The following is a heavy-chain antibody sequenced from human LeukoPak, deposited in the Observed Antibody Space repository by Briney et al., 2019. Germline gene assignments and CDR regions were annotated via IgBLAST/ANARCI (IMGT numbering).Heavy chain of an antibody. J-gene: IGHJ4*02. V-gene: IGHV1-69*04. D-gene: IGHD6-19*01. CDR3: AQAVAGPFDY. CDR1: GVTFSSYA. Sequence: GASVKLSRKASGVTFSSYAISWVRQAPGQGLEWMGRIIPIFGIANYAQKFQGRVTITAAKSTSTAYMELSSLRSEDTAVYYCAQAVAGPFDYWGQGTLVTVSS. CDR2: IIPIFGIA.